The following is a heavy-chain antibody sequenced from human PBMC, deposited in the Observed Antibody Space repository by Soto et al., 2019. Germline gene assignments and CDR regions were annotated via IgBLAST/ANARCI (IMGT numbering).Heavy chain of an antibody. Sequence: QVQLVQSGAEVKKPVASVEVSCKASGYTFTSYGFNWVRQAPGQGLEWMGWISSYNGNTNYAQNLQGRVTMTTDTSTSTAYMELRSLRSDDTAVYYCARSWIPPDDYYYYMDIWGQGTTVTVSS. CDR1: GYTFTSYG. V-gene: IGHV1-18*01. CDR2: ISSYNGNT. CDR3: ARSWIPPDDYYYYMDI. J-gene: IGHJ6*02. D-gene: IGHD5-18*01.